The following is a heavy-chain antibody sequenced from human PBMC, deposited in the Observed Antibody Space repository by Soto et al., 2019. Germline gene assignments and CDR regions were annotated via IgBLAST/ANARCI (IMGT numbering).Heavy chain of an antibody. D-gene: IGHD6-19*01. CDR3: ARVQFGSCWRYAGDY. J-gene: IGHJ4*02. Sequence: QVHLVQSGAEVKKPGASVKVSCKASGYTFTTYYVQWVRQAPGQGLEWMGIINPSDGTATYAQKFQGRVTMTRDTSTSTVYMELSSLRSEDTAVYFCARVQFGSCWRYAGDYWGQGTLVTVSS. CDR1: GYTFTTYY. CDR2: INPSDGTA. V-gene: IGHV1-46*01.